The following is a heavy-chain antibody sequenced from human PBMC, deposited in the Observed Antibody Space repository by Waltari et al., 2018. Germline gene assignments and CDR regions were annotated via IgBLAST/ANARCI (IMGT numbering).Heavy chain of an antibody. J-gene: IGHJ4*02. CDR1: GGSISSSSYY. D-gene: IGHD3-22*01. Sequence: QLQLQESGPGLVKPSETLSLTCTVSGGSISSSSYYLGWIRQPPGKGLAWIGSIYYSGSTYYNPSLKSRVTRSVDTSKNQFSLKLSSVTAADTAVYYCASLDSSGYLDYWGQGTLVTVSS. CDR2: IYYSGST. CDR3: ASLDSSGYLDY. V-gene: IGHV4-39*01.